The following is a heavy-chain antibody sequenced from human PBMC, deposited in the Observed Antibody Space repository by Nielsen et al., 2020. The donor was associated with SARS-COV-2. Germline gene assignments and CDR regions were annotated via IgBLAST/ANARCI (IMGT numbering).Heavy chain of an antibody. CDR2: ISYDGSNK. D-gene: IGHD6-25*01. CDR1: GFTFSSYA. J-gene: IGHJ6*03. CDR3: AREGGGIAAAAVLDYYYYYMDV. Sequence: GGFLRLSCAASGFTFSSYAMHWVRQAPGKGLEWVAVISYDGSNKYYADSVKGRFTISRDNAKNSLYLQMNSLRAEDTAVYYCAREGGGIAAAAVLDYYYYYMDVWGKGTTVTVSS. V-gene: IGHV3-30-3*01.